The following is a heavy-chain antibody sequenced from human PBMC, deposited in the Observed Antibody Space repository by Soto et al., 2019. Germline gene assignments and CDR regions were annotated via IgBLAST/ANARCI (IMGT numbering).Heavy chain of an antibody. CDR2: IYYSGST. J-gene: IGHJ6*02. V-gene: IGHV4-59*01. Sequence: SETLSLTCTVSGGSISSYYWSWIRQPPGKGLEWIGYIYYSGSTNYNPSLKSRVTISVDTSKNQFSLKLSSVTAADTAVYYCARDSSGYYYPSGMDVWGQGTTVTVSS. D-gene: IGHD3-22*01. CDR1: GGSISSYY. CDR3: ARDSSGYYYPSGMDV.